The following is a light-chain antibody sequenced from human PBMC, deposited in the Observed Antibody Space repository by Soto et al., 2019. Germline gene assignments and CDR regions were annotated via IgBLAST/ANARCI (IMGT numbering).Light chain of an antibody. V-gene: IGLV2-14*01. CDR1: SSDVGGYNY. Sequence: ALTQPASVSGSPGQSITISCTGTSSDVGGYNYVSWYQHHPGKAPKLMIYEVSNRPSGVSNRFSGSKSGNTASLTISGLQAEDEADYYCSSYTSSSTLGFGTGTKVTVL. J-gene: IGLJ1*01. CDR3: SSYTSSSTLG. CDR2: EVS.